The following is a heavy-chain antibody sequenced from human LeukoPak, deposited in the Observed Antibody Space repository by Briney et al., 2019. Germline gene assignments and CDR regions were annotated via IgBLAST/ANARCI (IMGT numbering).Heavy chain of an antibody. Sequence: GGSLRLSCAASGFTFSSYAMSWVRQAPGKGLEWVSAISGSGGSTYYADSVKGRFTISRDNSKNTLYLQMNSLRAEDTAVYYCAKMSTTSCYTCYYYYMDVWGKGTTVTVSS. CDR1: GFTFSSYA. J-gene: IGHJ6*03. D-gene: IGHD2-2*02. V-gene: IGHV3-23*01. CDR3: AKMSTTSCYTCYYYYMDV. CDR2: ISGSGGST.